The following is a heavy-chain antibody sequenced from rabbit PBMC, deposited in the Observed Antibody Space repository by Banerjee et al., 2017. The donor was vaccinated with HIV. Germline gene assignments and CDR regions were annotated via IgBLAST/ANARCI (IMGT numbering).Heavy chain of an antibody. Sequence: QEQLKESGGGLVQPGGSLTLSCKASGFDFSSYGVSWVRQAPGKGLEWIGYIDTVFGSTYYATWVNGRFTISKTSSTTVTLQMTSLTAADTATYFCARDLAGVIGWNFNLWGPGTLVTVS. CDR3: ARDLAGVIGWNFNL. CDR1: GFDFSSYG. CDR2: IDTVFGST. D-gene: IGHD4-1*01. J-gene: IGHJ4*01. V-gene: IGHV1S39*01.